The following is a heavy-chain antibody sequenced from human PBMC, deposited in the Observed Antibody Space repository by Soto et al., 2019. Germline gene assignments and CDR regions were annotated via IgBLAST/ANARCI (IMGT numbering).Heavy chain of an antibody. CDR1: GSSLSGSA. J-gene: IGHJ4*02. CDR2: IRSKANNYAT. V-gene: IGHV3-73*02. Sequence: EVQLVESGGGLVQPGGSLKISCAASGSSLSGSAIHWVRQASGKGLEWVGRIRSKANNYATAYTASVKGRFTISRDDSKNIAFLQMNSLKTEDTAVYYCTSPYCSTGSCYPGDSWGQGTLVTVSS. CDR3: TSPYCSTGSCYPGDS. D-gene: IGHD2-15*01.